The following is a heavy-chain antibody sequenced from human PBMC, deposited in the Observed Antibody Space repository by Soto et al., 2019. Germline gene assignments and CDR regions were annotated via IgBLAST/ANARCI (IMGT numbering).Heavy chain of an antibody. V-gene: IGHV1-69*06. CDR1: GGTFSSYA. J-gene: IGHJ3*02. Sequence: SVKVSCKASGGTFSSYAISWVRPAPGQGLEWMGGIIPIFGKANYAQKFQGRVTITADKSTSIAYMELSRLRAEDTAVDYCARARLATMIVLPPDAFDIWGQGTMVTVSS. CDR3: ARARLATMIVLPPDAFDI. CDR2: IIPIFGKA. D-gene: IGHD3-22*01.